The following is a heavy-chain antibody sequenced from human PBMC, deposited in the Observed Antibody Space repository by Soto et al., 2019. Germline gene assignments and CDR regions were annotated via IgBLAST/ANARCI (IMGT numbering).Heavy chain of an antibody. D-gene: IGHD2-15*01. V-gene: IGHV1-46*01. CDR2: INPSGGST. Sequence: ASVKVSCKASGYTLTRYYMRWVRQAPGQGLEWMGVINPSGGSTSNAQKFQGRITMTRETSTSTVYMELSRLRSEDTAVYYCARASGGFCSGGSCYFDYWGQGILVTVSS. J-gene: IGHJ4*02. CDR3: ARASGGFCSGGSCYFDY. CDR1: GYTLTRYY.